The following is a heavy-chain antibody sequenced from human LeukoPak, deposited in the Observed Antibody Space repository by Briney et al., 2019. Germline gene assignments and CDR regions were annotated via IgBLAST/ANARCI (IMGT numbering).Heavy chain of an antibody. CDR3: AAGDNWFDH. V-gene: IGHV4-59*08. CDR1: GGSISSYY. D-gene: IGHD3-10*01. Sequence: MTSETLSLTCTVSGGSISSYYWSWIRQPPGKGLEWIGYIYYSGSTNYNPSLKSRVTISVDTSKNQFSLKLSSVTAADTAVYYCAAGDNWFDHWGQGTLVTVSS. J-gene: IGHJ5*02. CDR2: IYYSGST.